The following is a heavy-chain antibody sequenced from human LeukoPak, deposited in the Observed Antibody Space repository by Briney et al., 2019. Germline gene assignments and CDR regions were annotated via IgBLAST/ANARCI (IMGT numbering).Heavy chain of an antibody. CDR1: GFTFSSYS. V-gene: IGHV3-23*01. J-gene: IGHJ4*02. Sequence: GGSLRLSCAASGFTFSSYSMNWVRQAPGEGLDWVSAISGSGGSTYYADSVKGRFTISRDNSKNTLYLQMNSLRAEDTAVYYCAKALSNRITMIVVSGWGQGTLVTVSS. D-gene: IGHD3-22*01. CDR3: AKALSNRITMIVVSG. CDR2: ISGSGGST.